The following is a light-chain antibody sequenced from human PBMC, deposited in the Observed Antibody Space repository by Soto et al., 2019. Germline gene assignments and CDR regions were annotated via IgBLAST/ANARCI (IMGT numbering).Light chain of an antibody. J-gene: IGKJ5*01. V-gene: IGKV3-15*01. CDR3: QQTNSLPVT. CDR1: QSVSSN. Sequence: EIVMTQSPATLSVSPGERATLSCRASQSVSSNLAWHQQKPGQAPRILMYDASTRATGIPARFSGSGSGTDFTLTISSLQPEDFTTYYCQQTNSLPVTFGQGTRLEI. CDR2: DAS.